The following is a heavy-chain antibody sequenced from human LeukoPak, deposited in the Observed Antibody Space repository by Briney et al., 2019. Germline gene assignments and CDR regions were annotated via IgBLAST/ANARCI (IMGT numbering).Heavy chain of an antibody. CDR1: GGSISSSSYY. CDR3: ARIIDGYIN. CDR2: IYYSGST. Sequence: PSETLSLTCTVSGGSISSSSYYWGWIRQPPGKGLEWIGSIYYSGSTYYNPSLKSRVTISVDTSKNQFSLKLSSVTAADTAVYYCARIIDGYINWGQGTLVTVSS. V-gene: IGHV4-39*07. D-gene: IGHD5-24*01. J-gene: IGHJ4*02.